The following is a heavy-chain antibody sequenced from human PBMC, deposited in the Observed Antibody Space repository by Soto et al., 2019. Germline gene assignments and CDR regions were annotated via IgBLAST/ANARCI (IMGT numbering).Heavy chain of an antibody. CDR3: AADSMAAAGRGDYYYYGMDV. D-gene: IGHD6-13*01. Sequence: QMQLVQSGPEVKKPGTSVKVSCKASGFTFTSSAVQWVRQARGQRLEWIGWIVVGSGNTNYAQKFQERVTITRDMSTSTAYMELSSRRSEDTAVYYCAADSMAAAGRGDYYYYGMDVWGQGTTVTVSS. CDR2: IVVGSGNT. J-gene: IGHJ6*02. CDR1: GFTFTSSA. V-gene: IGHV1-58*01.